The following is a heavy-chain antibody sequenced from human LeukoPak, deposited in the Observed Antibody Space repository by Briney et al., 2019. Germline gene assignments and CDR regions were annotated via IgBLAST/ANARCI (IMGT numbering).Heavy chain of an antibody. D-gene: IGHD3-9*01. Sequence: GASVKVSCKASGGTFSSYAISWVRQAPGQGLEWMGGIIPIFGTANYAQKFQGRVTMTRDMSTSTVYMELSSLRSEDTAVYYCARLYYDILTGPNWFDPWGQGTLVTVSS. CDR2: IIPIFGTA. CDR1: GGTFSSYA. J-gene: IGHJ5*02. CDR3: ARLYYDILTGPNWFDP. V-gene: IGHV1-69*05.